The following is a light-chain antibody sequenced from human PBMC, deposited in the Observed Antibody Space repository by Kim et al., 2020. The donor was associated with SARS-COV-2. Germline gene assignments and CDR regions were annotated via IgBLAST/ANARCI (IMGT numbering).Light chain of an antibody. V-gene: IGKV3-15*01. CDR2: GAS. CDR3: QQYKKWPPHT. CDR1: QGVSSN. Sequence: SPEERATLSCRASQGVSSNLAWYQQRPDRAPRLLIYGASTRATGIPARFSGSGSGTEFTLTISSLQSEDFALYYCQQYKKWPPHTFGQGTKLEI. J-gene: IGKJ2*01.